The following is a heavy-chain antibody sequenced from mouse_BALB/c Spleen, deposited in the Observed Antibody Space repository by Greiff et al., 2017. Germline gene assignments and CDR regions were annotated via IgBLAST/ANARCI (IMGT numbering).Heavy chain of an antibody. CDR2: ISSGGSYT. V-gene: IGHV5-6-4*01. Sequence: EVQLQESGGGLVKPGGSLKLSCAASGFTFSSYTMSWVRQTPEKRLEWVATISSGGSYTYYPDSVKGRFTISRDNAKNTLYLQMSSLKSEDTAMYYCTRDGGDYDSFYAMDYWGQGTSVTVSS. CDR3: TRDGGDYDSFYAMDY. J-gene: IGHJ4*01. CDR1: GFTFSSYT. D-gene: IGHD2-4*01.